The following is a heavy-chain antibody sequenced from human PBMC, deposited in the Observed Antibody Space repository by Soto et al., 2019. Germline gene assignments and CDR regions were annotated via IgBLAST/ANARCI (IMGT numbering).Heavy chain of an antibody. CDR1: GFTFTSYY. J-gene: IGHJ6*03. Sequence: ASVKVSCKESGFTFTSYYMHWVRQAPGQGLEWMGIINPSGGTTTYAQNFQDRVTMTRDTSTSTVYMELSSLRSEDTAVYYCAMRSTEGAYYYMDVWGKGTTVTVSS. V-gene: IGHV1-46*03. D-gene: IGHD2-2*01. CDR3: AMRSTEGAYYYMDV. CDR2: INPSGGTT.